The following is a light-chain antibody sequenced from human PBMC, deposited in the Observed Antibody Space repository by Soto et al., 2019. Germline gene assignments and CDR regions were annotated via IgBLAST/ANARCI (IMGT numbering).Light chain of an antibody. CDR3: QQYGRSGT. CDR1: QSVSRTY. Sequence: EIVLTQSPGTLSLSPGERATLSCSASQSVSRTYLAWYQQKPVQAPRLLIYATSSRATGIPDRFSGSGSGTDFPLTISRLEPEDFAVYYCQQYGRSGTFGQGTKVEIK. V-gene: IGKV3-20*01. CDR2: ATS. J-gene: IGKJ1*01.